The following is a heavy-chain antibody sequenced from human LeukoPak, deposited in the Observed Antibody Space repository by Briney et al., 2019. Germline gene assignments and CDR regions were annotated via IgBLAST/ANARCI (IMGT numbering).Heavy chain of an antibody. CDR1: GFTFSSYE. V-gene: IGHV3-48*03. Sequence: GGSLRLSCAASGFTFSSYEMNWVRQAPGKGLEWVSYISSSGSTIYYADSVKGRFTISRDNAKNSLYLQMNSLRAEDTAVYYCARATGYSSSWPFDYWGQGTLVTVSS. CDR3: ARATGYSSSWPFDY. D-gene: IGHD6-13*01. CDR2: ISSSGSTI. J-gene: IGHJ4*02.